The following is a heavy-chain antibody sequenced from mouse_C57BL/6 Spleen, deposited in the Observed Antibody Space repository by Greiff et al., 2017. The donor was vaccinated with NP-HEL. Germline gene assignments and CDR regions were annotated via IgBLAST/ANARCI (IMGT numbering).Heavy chain of an antibody. Sequence: EVQLQQSGPELVKPGASVKLSCKASGYTFTDYYMNWVKQSHGQSLEWIGDINPNNGGTSYNQKFKGKATLTVDKSSSTAYMELRSLTSEDSAVYYCAREDDYGWFAYWGQGTLVTVSA. D-gene: IGHD2-4*01. CDR3: AREDDYGWFAY. V-gene: IGHV1-26*01. J-gene: IGHJ3*01. CDR2: INPNNGGT. CDR1: GYTFTDYY.